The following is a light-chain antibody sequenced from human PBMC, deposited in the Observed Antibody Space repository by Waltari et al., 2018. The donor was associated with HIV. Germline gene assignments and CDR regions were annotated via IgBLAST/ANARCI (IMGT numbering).Light chain of an antibody. J-gene: IGKJ2*01. Sequence: DIQMTQPPSTLSASVGDRVTIGCRASQSISSWLAWYQQKPGKAPKLLVYKTSTLESGVPSRFSGRGAGTEFTRTISSLQPDDFATYYCQQYNSFPYTFGQGTKVEI. V-gene: IGKV1-5*03. CDR2: KTS. CDR3: QQYNSFPYT. CDR1: QSISSW.